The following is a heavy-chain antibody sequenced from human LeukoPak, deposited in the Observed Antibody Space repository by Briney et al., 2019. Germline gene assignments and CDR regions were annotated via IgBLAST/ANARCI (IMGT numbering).Heavy chain of an antibody. Sequence: GGSLRLSCAASGFTFSSYEMNWVRQAPGKGLEWVSYISSSGYTIYYADSVKGRFTISRDNSKNTLYLQMNSLRVEDTAVYYCARVGCTGGSCRPYHYYGMDVWGQGTTVTVSS. D-gene: IGHD2-15*01. CDR3: ARVGCTGGSCRPYHYYGMDV. CDR2: ISSSGYTI. CDR1: GFTFSSYE. V-gene: IGHV3-48*03. J-gene: IGHJ6*02.